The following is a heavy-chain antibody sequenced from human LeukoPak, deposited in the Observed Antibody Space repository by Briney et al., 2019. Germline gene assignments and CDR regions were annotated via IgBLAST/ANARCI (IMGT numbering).Heavy chain of an antibody. J-gene: IGHJ6*02. D-gene: IGHD2-15*01. V-gene: IGHV3-21*01. CDR1: GFPFNIYR. CDR3: ARDGGYCSGGSCYYCGMDV. Sequence: GGSLRLSCAASGFPFNIYRMSWVRQAPGKGLEGVSSITSSSSYIYYADSLKGRFTISRDNAKNPLYLQMNSLRAEDTAVYYCARDGGYCSGGSCYYCGMDVWGQGTTVTVSS. CDR2: ITSSSSYI.